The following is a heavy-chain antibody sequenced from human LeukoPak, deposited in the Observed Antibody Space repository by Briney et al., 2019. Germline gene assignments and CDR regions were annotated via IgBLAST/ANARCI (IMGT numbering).Heavy chain of an antibody. Sequence: SETLSLTCAVYGGSFSGYYWSWIRQPPGKGLEWIGEINHSGSTNYNPSLKSRVTISVDTSKNQFSLKLSSVTAADTAVYYCATGDCGGDCRDAFDIWGQGTMVTVSS. CDR2: INHSGST. CDR1: GGSFSGYY. CDR3: ATGDCGGDCRDAFDI. D-gene: IGHD2-21*02. V-gene: IGHV4-34*01. J-gene: IGHJ3*02.